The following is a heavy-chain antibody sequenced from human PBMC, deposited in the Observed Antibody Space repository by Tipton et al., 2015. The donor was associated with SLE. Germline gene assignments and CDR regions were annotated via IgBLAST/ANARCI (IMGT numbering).Heavy chain of an antibody. Sequence: SLRLSCTASGFAFSFHTMTWVRQAPGKGLEWVSGVTNSGGTTWYADSVKGRFTISRDNSKNTLYLQMNSLRVEDTAVYYCARAAGRGPYAHADYWGQGTLVTVSS. CDR3: ARAAGRGPYAHADY. CDR2: VTNSGGTT. V-gene: IGHV3-23*01. D-gene: IGHD3-16*01. J-gene: IGHJ4*02. CDR1: GFAFSFHT.